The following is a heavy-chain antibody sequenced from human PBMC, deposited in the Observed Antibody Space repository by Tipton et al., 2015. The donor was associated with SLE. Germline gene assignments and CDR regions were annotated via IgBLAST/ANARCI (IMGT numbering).Heavy chain of an antibody. CDR2: IYYSEST. Sequence: TLSLTCTVSGGSISSYYWSWIRQPPGKGLEWIGYIYYSESTNYNPSLKSRVTISVDTSKNQFSLKLSSVTAADTAVYYCARAKLAVAGALYFDYWGQGTLVTVSS. J-gene: IGHJ4*02. V-gene: IGHV4-59*01. CDR3: ARAKLAVAGALYFDY. CDR1: GGSISSYY. D-gene: IGHD6-19*01.